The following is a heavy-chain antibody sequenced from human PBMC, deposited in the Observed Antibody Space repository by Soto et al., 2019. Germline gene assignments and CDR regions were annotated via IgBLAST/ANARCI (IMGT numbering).Heavy chain of an antibody. D-gene: IGHD6-13*01. CDR3: VRVLSIIAAAGPRTDSTLIDY. CDR2: INHSGST. J-gene: IGHJ4*02. CDR1: GEYFSGYY. V-gene: IGHV4-34*01. Sequence: PAESLSLTCAVYGEYFSGYYWSWIRQPPRKELEWIGEINHSGSTNYNPSLKSRVNISVDTSKNQFSLKLSSVTAADTAVYYCVRVLSIIAAAGPRTDSTLIDYWGQGTLVTVSS.